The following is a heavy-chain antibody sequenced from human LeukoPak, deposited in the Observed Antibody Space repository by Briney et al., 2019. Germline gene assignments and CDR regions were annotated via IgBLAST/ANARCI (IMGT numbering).Heavy chain of an antibody. Sequence: PGGSLRLSCAASGFSVSSNYMAWVRQAPGKGLEWDSVIYNGGSTKYGNSVKDRFTISRDNSKNTLHLQMNSLRAEDTALYYCARASRWLAFDDWGQGALVTVSA. CDR1: GFSVSSNY. V-gene: IGHV3-66*01. D-gene: IGHD6-19*01. CDR3: ARASRWLAFDD. CDR2: IYNGGST. J-gene: IGHJ4*02.